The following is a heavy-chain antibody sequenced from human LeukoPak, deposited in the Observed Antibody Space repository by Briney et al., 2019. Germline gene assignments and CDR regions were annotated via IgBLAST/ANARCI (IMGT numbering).Heavy chain of an antibody. Sequence: GGSLRLSCAASGFTFSSYAMSWVRQAPGKGLEWVAFIRHDGSNKYYVDSVKGRFTISRDNSKNTLYLQMNSLRAEDTAVYYCAKDIGNYDFWSQDAFDIWGQGTMVTVSS. J-gene: IGHJ3*02. V-gene: IGHV3-30*02. CDR1: GFTFSSYA. CDR2: IRHDGSNK. D-gene: IGHD3-3*01. CDR3: AKDIGNYDFWSQDAFDI.